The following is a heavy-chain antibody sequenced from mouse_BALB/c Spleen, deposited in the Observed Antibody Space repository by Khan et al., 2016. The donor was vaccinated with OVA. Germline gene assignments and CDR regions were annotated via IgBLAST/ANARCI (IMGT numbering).Heavy chain of an antibody. V-gene: IGHV3-1*02. CDR2: IDYSGTT. CDR1: GYSITSGYS. J-gene: IGHJ2*01. CDR3: VRWDY. Sequence: EVQLQESGPDLLKPSQSLSLTCTVTGYSITSGYSWHWVRPSPGHKLELMGYIDYSGTTNYNPSLKSRISITRELSKNQFFLQLNSVTTEDTATYYCVRWDYWGQGTTLTVSS.